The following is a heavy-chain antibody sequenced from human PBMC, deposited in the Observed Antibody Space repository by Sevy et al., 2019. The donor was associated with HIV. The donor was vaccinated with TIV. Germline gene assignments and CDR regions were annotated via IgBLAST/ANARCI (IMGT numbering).Heavy chain of an antibody. CDR3: PRGSEQIAVAAYYFDY. CDR2: ISYDGSNK. CDR1: GFTFSSYA. Sequence: GGSLRLSCAASGFTFSSYAMHWVRQAPGKGLEWVAVISYDGSNKYYADSVKGRFTISRDNSKNTLYLQMNSLRAEDTAVYYCPRGSEQIAVAAYYFDYWGQGTLVTVSS. V-gene: IGHV3-30*04. J-gene: IGHJ4*02. D-gene: IGHD6-19*01.